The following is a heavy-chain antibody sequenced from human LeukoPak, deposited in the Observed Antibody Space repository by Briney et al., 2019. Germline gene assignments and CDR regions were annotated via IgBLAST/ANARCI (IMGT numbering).Heavy chain of an antibody. CDR3: AKLYYYDSSGYRDFDC. Sequence: GGSLRLSCAASGFTFSSYAMSWVRQAPGKGLEWVSSISGSSYYIYYADSVKGRFTISRDNAKNSLYLQMNSLRAEDTAVYYCAKLYYYDSSGYRDFDCWGQGTLVTVSS. J-gene: IGHJ4*02. CDR2: ISGSSYYI. D-gene: IGHD3-22*01. V-gene: IGHV3-21*01. CDR1: GFTFSSYA.